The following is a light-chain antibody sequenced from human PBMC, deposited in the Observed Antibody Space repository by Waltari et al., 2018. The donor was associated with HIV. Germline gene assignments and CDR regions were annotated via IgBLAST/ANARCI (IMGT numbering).Light chain of an antibody. J-gene: IGLJ2*01. CDR1: SIGTKS. CDR3: QVWYSLTDPVV. CDR2: DDS. V-gene: IGLV3-21*02. Sequence: SYVLTQPPSVSVAPGQTARIACGGNSIGTKSVHWYQQKPGQAPVLVVSDDSDRPSGIPERCSGSKSGNAATLTISRVEVGDEADYYCQVWYSLTDPVVFGGGTKLTVL.